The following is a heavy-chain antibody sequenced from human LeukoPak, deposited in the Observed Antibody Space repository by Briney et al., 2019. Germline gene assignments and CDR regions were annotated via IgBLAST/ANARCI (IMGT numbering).Heavy chain of an antibody. Sequence: PSETLSLTCAAYGGSFSRYYWSWIRQSPGKGLEWIAEIDHRGDTNYNPSVKSRVTISVDTSKNQFSLKVRSLSAADTAVYYCARGPTISETGYFDFWGQGTLVTVSS. D-gene: IGHD1-1*01. J-gene: IGHJ4*03. CDR3: ARGPTISETGYFDF. V-gene: IGHV4-34*01. CDR1: GGSFSRYY. CDR2: IDHRGDT.